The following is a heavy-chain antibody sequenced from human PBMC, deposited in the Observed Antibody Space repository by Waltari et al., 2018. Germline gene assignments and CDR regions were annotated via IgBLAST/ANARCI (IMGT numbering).Heavy chain of an antibody. Sequence: QVQLQRWGAGLLKPSETLSLTCAVYGGSFSGYYWSWIRQPPGKGLEWIGEINHSGSTNYNPSLKSRVTISVDTSKNQFSLKLSSVTAADTAVYYGAREGHNYDFWSGNDYWGQGTLVTVSS. CDR1: GGSFSGYY. CDR3: AREGHNYDFWSGNDY. D-gene: IGHD3-3*01. CDR2: INHSGST. V-gene: IGHV4-34*01. J-gene: IGHJ4*02.